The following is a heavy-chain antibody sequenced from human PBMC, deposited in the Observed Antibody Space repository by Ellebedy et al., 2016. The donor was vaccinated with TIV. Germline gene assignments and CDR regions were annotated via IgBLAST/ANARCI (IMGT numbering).Heavy chain of an antibody. V-gene: IGHV1-46*04. CDR3: TRGGPTTVTSPEFAP. Sequence: ASVKVSCKASGYTFTSYYLHWVRQAPGQGLEWMGIMNPISGTTYYGKEMQDRVKMTRDTSTSTVYMEVSSLRKEDTAGYYCTRGGPTTVTSPEFAPWGQGTLVTVSS. CDR1: GYTFTSYY. CDR2: MNPISGTT. J-gene: IGHJ5*02. D-gene: IGHD4-17*01.